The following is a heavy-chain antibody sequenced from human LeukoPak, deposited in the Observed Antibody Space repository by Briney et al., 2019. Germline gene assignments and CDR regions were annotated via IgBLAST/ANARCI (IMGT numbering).Heavy chain of an antibody. V-gene: IGHV4-59*08. D-gene: IGHD4-17*01. CDR2: IYYSGST. Sequence: SETLSLTCTVSGGSINNYYWSWIRQPPGKGLEWIGYIYYSGSTNYNPSLKSRVTISVDTSKNQFSLKLSSVTAADTAVYYCARHLPTTVTTDDAFDIWGQGTMVTVSS. J-gene: IGHJ3*02. CDR3: ARHLPTTVTTDDAFDI. CDR1: GGSINNYY.